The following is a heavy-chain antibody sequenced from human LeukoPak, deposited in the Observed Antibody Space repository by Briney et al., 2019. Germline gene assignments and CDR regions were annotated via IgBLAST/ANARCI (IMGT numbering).Heavy chain of an antibody. J-gene: IGHJ3*02. CDR2: ISGDGGST. CDR3: AKDMRGSLFFDI. CDR1: GFTFDVYA. Sequence: GGSLRLSCAASGFTFDVYAMHWVRQAPGKGVEWVSLISGDGGSTYYADSVKGRFTVSRDNSKNSLYLQMNSLRTEDTALYYCAKDMRGSLFFDIWGQGTMVTVSP. V-gene: IGHV3-43*02.